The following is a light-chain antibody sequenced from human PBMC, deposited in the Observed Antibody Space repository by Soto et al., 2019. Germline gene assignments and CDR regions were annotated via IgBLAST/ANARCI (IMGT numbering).Light chain of an antibody. CDR2: GIS. J-gene: IGLJ1*01. Sequence: QSVLTQPPSVSGAPGQRVTISCTGSSSNIGAGYDVHWYQQLPGTAPKLLIYGISNRPSGVPDRFSGSKSGNTASLTISGLQPEDEADYYCSSYTTSNTRQIVFGTSTKVTVL. CDR3: SSYTTSNTRQIV. CDR1: SSNIGAGYD. V-gene: IGLV1-40*01.